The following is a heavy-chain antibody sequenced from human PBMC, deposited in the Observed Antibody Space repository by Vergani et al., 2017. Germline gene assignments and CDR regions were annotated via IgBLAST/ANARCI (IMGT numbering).Heavy chain of an antibody. D-gene: IGHD1-1*01. J-gene: IGHJ4*02. CDR2: INAGNGNT. V-gene: IGHV1-3*01. Sequence: QVQLVQSGAEVKKPGASVKVSCKASGYTFTSYAMHWVRQAPGQRLEWMGWINAGNGNTKYSQKLQGRVTMTTDTSTSTAYMELRSLRSDDTAVYYCARGRLERRGAPYYFDYWGQGTLVTVSS. CDR1: GYTFTSYA. CDR3: ARGRLERRGAPYYFDY.